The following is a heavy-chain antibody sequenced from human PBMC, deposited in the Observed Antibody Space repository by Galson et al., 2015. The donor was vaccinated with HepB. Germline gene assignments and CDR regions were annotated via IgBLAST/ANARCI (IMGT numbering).Heavy chain of an antibody. V-gene: IGHV4-39*01. Sequence: ETLSLTCTVSGGSISSSSYYWGWIRPPPGKGLEWIGSIYYSGSTYYNPSLKGRVTISVDTSKSQFSLKLSSVTAADTAVYYCARLVLEYYDSSGYTGYFDYWGQGTLVTVSS. CDR3: ARLVLEYYDSSGYTGYFDY. J-gene: IGHJ4*02. CDR2: IYYSGST. D-gene: IGHD3-22*01. CDR1: GGSISSSSYY.